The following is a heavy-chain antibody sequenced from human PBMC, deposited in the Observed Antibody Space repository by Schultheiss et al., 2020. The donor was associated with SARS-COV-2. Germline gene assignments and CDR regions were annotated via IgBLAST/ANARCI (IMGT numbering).Heavy chain of an antibody. CDR1: GGPISSYY. D-gene: IGHD2-8*01. Sequence: SQTLSLTCTVSGGPISSYYWSWIRQPAGKGLEWIGYIYYSGSTYYNPSLKSRVTISVDTSKNHFSLKLSSVTAADTAVYYCAVLSNTNALNYWGQGTLVTVSS. CDR3: AVLSNTNALNY. V-gene: IGHV4-59*01. J-gene: IGHJ4*02. CDR2: IYYSGST.